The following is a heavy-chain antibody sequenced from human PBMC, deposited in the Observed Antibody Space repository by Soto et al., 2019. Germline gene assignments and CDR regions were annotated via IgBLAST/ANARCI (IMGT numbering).Heavy chain of an antibody. CDR1: GGTFSSYA. CDR2: IIPIFGTA. Sequence: QVQLVQSGAEVKKPGSSVKVSCKASGGTFSSYAISWVRQAPGQGLEWMGGIIPIFGTANYAQKCQGRVKSTADESTCRAHMELSSLRCEDTAVYYCARVRLPRGLRYFDWLLSPQLGGMDVWCQGTTVTVS. CDR3: ARVRLPRGLRYFDWLLSPQLGGMDV. V-gene: IGHV1-69*01. D-gene: IGHD3-9*01. J-gene: IGHJ6*02.